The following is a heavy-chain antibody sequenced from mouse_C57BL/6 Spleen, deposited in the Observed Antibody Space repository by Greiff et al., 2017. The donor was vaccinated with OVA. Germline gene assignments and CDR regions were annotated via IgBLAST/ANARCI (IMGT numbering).Heavy chain of an antibody. Sequence: VQLQQSGAELVRPGASVKLSCTASGFNIKDDYMHWVKQRPEQGLEWIGWIDPENGDTEYASKFQGKATITADTSSNTAYLQLSSLTSEDTAVYYCTKGYGSSYRYFDYWGQGTTLTVSS. CDR3: TKGYGSSYRYFDY. J-gene: IGHJ2*01. D-gene: IGHD1-1*01. V-gene: IGHV14-4*01. CDR2: IDPENGDT. CDR1: GFNIKDDY.